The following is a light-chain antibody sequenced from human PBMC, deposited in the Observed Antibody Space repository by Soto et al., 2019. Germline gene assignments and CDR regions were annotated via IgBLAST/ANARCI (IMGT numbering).Light chain of an antibody. CDR3: QQFGSSPPRYT. CDR2: GTS. V-gene: IGKV3-20*01. Sequence: EIVLTQSPGTLSLSPGERATLSCGASQSLSSSYLAWYQQKPGQAPRLLIYGTSSRTTGIPDRFSGGGSGTDFTLTISRLEPEDSAVYYCQQFGSSPPRYTFGQGTKLEIK. CDR1: QSLSSSY. J-gene: IGKJ2*01.